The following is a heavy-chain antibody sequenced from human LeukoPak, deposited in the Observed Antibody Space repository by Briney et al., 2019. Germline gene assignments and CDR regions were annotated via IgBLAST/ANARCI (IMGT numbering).Heavy chain of an antibody. CDR1: GFTFNTYW. J-gene: IGHJ4*02. Sequence: GGSLRLSCAASGFTFNTYWMTWVHQAPGKGLEWLINIKEDSSDQSSVDSVKGRFTISRDNANNLLYLQMNSLRPEDTGVYYCARDLPNGFFDYWGQGTLVTVSS. CDR3: ARDLPNGFFDY. V-gene: IGHV3-7*01. D-gene: IGHD2-8*01. CDR2: IKEDSSDQ.